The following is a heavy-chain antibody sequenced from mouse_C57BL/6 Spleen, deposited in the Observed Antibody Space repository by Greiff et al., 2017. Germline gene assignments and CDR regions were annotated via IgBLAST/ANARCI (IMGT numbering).Heavy chain of an antibody. Sequence: EVHLVESGGGLVQPGGSLSLSCAASGFTFTDYYMSWVRQPPGKALEWLGFIRNKANGYTTEYSASVKGRFTISRDNSQSILYLQMNALRAEDSATYYCARSPSLYYVSSYWYFDVWGTGTTVTVSS. CDR2: IRNKANGYTT. J-gene: IGHJ1*03. D-gene: IGHD1-1*01. CDR1: GFTFTDYY. CDR3: ARSPSLYYVSSYWYFDV. V-gene: IGHV7-3*01.